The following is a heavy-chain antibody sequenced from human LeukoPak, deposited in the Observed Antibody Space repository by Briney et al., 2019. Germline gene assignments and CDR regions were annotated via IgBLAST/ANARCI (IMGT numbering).Heavy chain of an antibody. Sequence: SETLSLTCTVSGGSISSYYWSWIRQPPGKGLEWIGYIYYSGSTNYNPSLKSRVTISVDTSKNQFSLKLSSVTAADTAVYYCARGPRKTARVYYYYYMDVWGKGTTVTVSS. V-gene: IGHV4-59*01. CDR1: GGSISSYY. CDR2: IYYSGST. J-gene: IGHJ6*03. CDR3: ARGPRKTARVYYYYYMDV.